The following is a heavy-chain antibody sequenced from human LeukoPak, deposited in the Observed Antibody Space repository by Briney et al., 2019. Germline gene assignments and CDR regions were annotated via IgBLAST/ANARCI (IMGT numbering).Heavy chain of an antibody. D-gene: IGHD5-12*01. CDR2: IYYSGST. Sequence: SETLSLTCTVSGGSISSSSYYWGWIRQPPGKGLEWIGSIYYSGSTYYNPSLKSRVTISVDTSKNQFSLKLSSVTAADTAMYYCATTGYSGYDFDYWGQGTLVTVSS. J-gene: IGHJ4*02. V-gene: IGHV4-39*01. CDR1: GGSISSSSYY. CDR3: ATTGYSGYDFDY.